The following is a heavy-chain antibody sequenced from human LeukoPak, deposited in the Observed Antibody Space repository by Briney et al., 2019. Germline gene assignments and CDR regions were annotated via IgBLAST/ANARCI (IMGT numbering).Heavy chain of an antibody. CDR2: IWYDGSNK. V-gene: IGHV3-33*01. D-gene: IGHD3-10*01. CDR3: ARDPITMVRGVYYCYGMDV. CDR1: GFTFSSYG. Sequence: GGSLRLSCAASGFTFSSYGMHWVRQAPGKGLEWVAVIWYDGSNKYYADSVKGRFTISRDNSKNTLYLQMNSLRAEDTAVYYCARDPITMVRGVYYCYGMDVWGQGTTVTVTS. J-gene: IGHJ6*02.